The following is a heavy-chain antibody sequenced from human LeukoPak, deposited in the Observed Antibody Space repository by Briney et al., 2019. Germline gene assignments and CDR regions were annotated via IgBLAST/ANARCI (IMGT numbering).Heavy chain of an antibody. V-gene: IGHV4-30-4*08. CDR2: IYCSGST. CDR3: ARGQRNYGSYFDY. Sequence: PSETLSLTCTVSGGSISSGDYYWSWIRQPPGKGLEWIGYIYCSGSTYYNPSLKSRVTISVDTSKNQFSLKLSSVTAADTAVYYCARGQRNYGSYFDYWGQGTLVTVSS. CDR1: GGSISSGDYY. J-gene: IGHJ4*02. D-gene: IGHD1-7*01.